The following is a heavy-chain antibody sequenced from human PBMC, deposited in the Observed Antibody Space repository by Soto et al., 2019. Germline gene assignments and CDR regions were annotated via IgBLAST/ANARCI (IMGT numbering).Heavy chain of an antibody. Sequence: SETLSLTCSLSGGAIGGYYWSWIRQPPGKALEWIGYVSYSGSTDYHPSLKSRVSISIDTSKNQFSLKMISVTAADTAVYYCARHGSDSGWFFLDPWGQGALVTVSS. D-gene: IGHD6-19*01. J-gene: IGHJ5*02. CDR1: GGAIGGYY. V-gene: IGHV4-59*08. CDR3: ARHGSDSGWFFLDP. CDR2: VSYSGST.